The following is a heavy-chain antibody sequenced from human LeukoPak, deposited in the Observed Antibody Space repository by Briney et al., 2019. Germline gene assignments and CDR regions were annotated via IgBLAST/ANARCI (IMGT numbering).Heavy chain of an antibody. Sequence: ASVKVSCKASGYTFTGYYMHWVRQAPGQGLEWMGWINPNSGGTNYAQKFQGRVTMTRDTSISTACMELSRLGSDDTAVYYCAGSSGYSSSWYFDYWGQGTLVTVSS. CDR1: GYTFTGYY. V-gene: IGHV1-2*02. J-gene: IGHJ4*02. D-gene: IGHD6-13*01. CDR2: INPNSGGT. CDR3: AGSSGYSSSWYFDY.